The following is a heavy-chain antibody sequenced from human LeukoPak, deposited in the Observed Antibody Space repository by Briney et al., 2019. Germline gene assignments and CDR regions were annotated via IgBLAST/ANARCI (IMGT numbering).Heavy chain of an antibody. D-gene: IGHD5-18*01. CDR3: ARVRYGAAHFDY. CDR1: GFTFSSYS. V-gene: IGHV3-21*01. CDR2: ISSSSSYI. J-gene: IGHJ4*02. Sequence: PGGSLRLSCAASGFTFSSYSMNWVRQAPGKGLEWVSSISSSSSYIYYADSVKGRFTISRDNAKNSLYLQMISLRAEDTAVYYCARVRYGAAHFDYWGQGTLVTVSS.